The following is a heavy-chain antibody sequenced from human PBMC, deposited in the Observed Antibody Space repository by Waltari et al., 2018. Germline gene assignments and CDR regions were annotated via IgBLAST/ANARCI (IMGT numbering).Heavy chain of an antibody. CDR2: INHSGST. V-gene: IGHV4-34*01. CDR3: ARASAAGQDAFDI. D-gene: IGHD6-13*01. CDR1: GGSFRGYY. Sequence: QVQLQQWGAGLLKPSETLSLPCAVYGGSFRGYYWSWIRQPPGKGLEWIGEINHSGSTNNSPSLKSRVTISVATYKNQFSRKLSSVTAADTAVYYCARASAAGQDAFDIWGQGTMVTVSS. J-gene: IGHJ3*02.